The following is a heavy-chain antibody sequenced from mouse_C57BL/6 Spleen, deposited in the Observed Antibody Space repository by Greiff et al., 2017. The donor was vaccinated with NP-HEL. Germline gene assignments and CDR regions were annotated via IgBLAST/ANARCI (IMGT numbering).Heavy chain of an antibody. J-gene: IGHJ3*01. V-gene: IGHV1-19*01. CDR3: ARGVPYGNFAY. CDR2: INPYNGGT. CDR1: GYTFTDYY. Sequence: EVQLQQSGPVLVKPGASVKMSCKASGYTFTDYYMNWVKQSHGKSLEWIGVINPYNGGTSYNQKFKGKATLTVDKSSSTAYMELNSLTSEDSAVYYCARGVPYGNFAYWGQGTLVTVSA. D-gene: IGHD2-1*01.